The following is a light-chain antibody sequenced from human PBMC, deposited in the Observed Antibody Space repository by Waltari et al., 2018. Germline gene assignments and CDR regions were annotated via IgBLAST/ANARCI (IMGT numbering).Light chain of an antibody. Sequence: EIVLTQSPGSLPSSPGERVTLSCRASQSVSMALACYQQKPGQAPRLIIFGASNRATGIPDWFSGSGSETDFSLTISRLEPEDFAVYYCQHYVRLPATFGRGTKVEIK. CDR1: QSVSMA. CDR2: GAS. V-gene: IGKV3-20*01. CDR3: QHYVRLPAT. J-gene: IGKJ1*01.